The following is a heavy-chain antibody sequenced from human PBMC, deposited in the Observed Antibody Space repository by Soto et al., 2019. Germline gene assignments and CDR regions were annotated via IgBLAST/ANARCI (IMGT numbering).Heavy chain of an antibody. CDR3: VRQGYGPLHGLVDV. J-gene: IGHJ6*02. V-gene: IGHV4-59*08. Sequence: SETLSLTCTVSGGSMSGYHWSWIRLPPGKPMEWIGYVHDSWGAAYNPSLRSRVAISLDTSKSQFSLSLTSVSATDTAMYYCVRQGYGPLHGLVDVWGQGTTVT. CDR2: VHDSWGA. CDR1: GGSMSGYH. D-gene: IGHD5-18*01.